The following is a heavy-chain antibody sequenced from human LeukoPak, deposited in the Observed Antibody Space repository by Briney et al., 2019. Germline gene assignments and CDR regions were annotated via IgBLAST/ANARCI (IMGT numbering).Heavy chain of an antibody. CDR1: GGTFSSYA. J-gene: IGHJ4*02. D-gene: IGHD3-22*01. V-gene: IGHV1-69*13. CDR2: IIPIFGTA. CDR3: ARSYYDSSGYYYYYFDY. Sequence: ASVKVSCKASGGTFSSYAISWVRQAPGQGLEWMGGIIPIFGTANYAQKFQGRVTITADESTSTAYMELSSLRSEDTAVYYCARSYYDSSGYYYYYFDYWGQGTLVTVSS.